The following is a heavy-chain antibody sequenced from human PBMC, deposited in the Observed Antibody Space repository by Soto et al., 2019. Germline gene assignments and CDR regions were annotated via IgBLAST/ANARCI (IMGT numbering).Heavy chain of an antibody. CDR2: INPSGGST. CDR1: GYTFTSYY. V-gene: IGHV1-46*01. Sequence: GASVKVSCKASGYTFTSYYMHWVRQAPGQGLEWMGIINPSGGSTSYAQKFQGRVTMTRDTSTSTVYMELSSLRAEDTAVYYCAKDLEDIVVVPAATAFDYWGQGTLVTVSS. J-gene: IGHJ4*02. D-gene: IGHD2-2*01. CDR3: AKDLEDIVVVPAATAFDY.